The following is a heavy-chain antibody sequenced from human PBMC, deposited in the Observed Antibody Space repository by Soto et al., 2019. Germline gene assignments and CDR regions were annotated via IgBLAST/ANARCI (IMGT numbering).Heavy chain of an antibody. CDR3: ARIDHDSGGYDYDY. J-gene: IGHJ4*02. D-gene: IGHD3-22*01. V-gene: IGHV4-59*01. CDR2: IYYSGIS. Sequence: ASETLSLTCTVSGTSISSYYWSWIRQPPGKGLEWIGYIYYSGISNYSPSLKSRVTMSVDTSKNQFSLKLSSVTAADTAVYYCARIDHDSGGYDYDYWGQGTLVTVSS. CDR1: GTSISSYY.